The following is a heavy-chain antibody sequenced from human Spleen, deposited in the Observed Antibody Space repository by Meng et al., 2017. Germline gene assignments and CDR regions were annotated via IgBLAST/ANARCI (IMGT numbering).Heavy chain of an antibody. D-gene: IGHD3-16*01. CDR1: GGSISSGRYY. CDR3: ARDLWELRYKAPFDP. CDR2: VYYSGIT. Sequence: QVQLQESGPGLVKPSETLSLSCAVSGGSISSGRYYWNWIRQPPGKGLEWIGSVYYSGITYYNPSLESRVTISVDTSKNQFSLKLSSVTAADTAVYYCARDLWELRYKAPFDPWGQGILVTASS. V-gene: IGHV4-39*07. J-gene: IGHJ5*02.